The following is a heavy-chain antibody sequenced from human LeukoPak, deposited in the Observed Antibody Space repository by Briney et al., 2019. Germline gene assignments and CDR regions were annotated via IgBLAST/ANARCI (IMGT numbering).Heavy chain of an antibody. CDR1: GFTFSSYA. J-gene: IGHJ4*02. D-gene: IGHD3-10*01. CDR2: ISYDGSNK. V-gene: IGHV3-30-3*01. Sequence: GGSLRLSCTASGFTFSSYAMHWVRQAPGKGLEWVAVISYDGSNKYYADSVKGRFTISRDNAKNSLYLQMNSLRAEDTAVYYCARDSGSAHLFDYWGQGTLVTVSS. CDR3: ARDSGSAHLFDY.